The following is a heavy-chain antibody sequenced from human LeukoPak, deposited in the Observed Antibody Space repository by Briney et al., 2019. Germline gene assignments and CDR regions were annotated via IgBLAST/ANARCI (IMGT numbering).Heavy chain of an antibody. CDR2: ISGSGGST. Sequence: GGSLRLSCAAAGFTFSSYAMSWVRQAPGKGLEWVSAISGSGGSTYYADSVKGRFTISRDNSKNTLYLQMNSLRAEDTAVYYCAKARGSSSGFSNNWFDPWGQGTLVTVSP. D-gene: IGHD6-13*01. J-gene: IGHJ5*02. V-gene: IGHV3-23*01. CDR1: GFTFSSYA. CDR3: AKARGSSSGFSNNWFDP.